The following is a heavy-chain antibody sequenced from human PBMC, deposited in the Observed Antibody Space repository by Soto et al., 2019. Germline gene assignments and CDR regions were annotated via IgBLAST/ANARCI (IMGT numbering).Heavy chain of an antibody. D-gene: IGHD4-17*01. CDR1: GFSLSTSGVG. J-gene: IGHJ4*02. CDR3: AHSSSRWPLGY. V-gene: IGHV2-5*02. CDR2: VYWDDDK. Sequence: QITLKESGPTLVKPTQTLTLTCTFSGFSLSTSGVGVVWLRQPPGKALEWLALVYWDDDKRYSPSLKSRLTITHDTSKTQVVLTMNNMDHVDTATYYCAHSSSRWPLGYWGQGALVTVSS.